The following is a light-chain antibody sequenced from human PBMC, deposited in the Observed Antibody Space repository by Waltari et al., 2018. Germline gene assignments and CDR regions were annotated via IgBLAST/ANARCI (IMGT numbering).Light chain of an antibody. V-gene: IGLV2-23*01. CDR3: CSYAGSSTYV. CDR2: ARC. Sequence: QSALTQPPSVPGSPGQSFTIPCTGTTSDVGNYNLVSWYKQHPGKAPTLMISARCKRPSVVSNRFSGSKSGNTASLTICGIQAEDEADYDGCSYAGSSTYVFGTGTKVTVL. J-gene: IGLJ1*01. CDR1: TSDVGNYNL.